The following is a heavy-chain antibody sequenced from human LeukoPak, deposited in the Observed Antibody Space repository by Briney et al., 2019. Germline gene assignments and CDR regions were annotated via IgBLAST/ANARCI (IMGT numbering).Heavy chain of an antibody. CDR1: GFTFGDYA. CDR2: IRSKAYGGTT. J-gene: IGHJ6*03. CDR3: TRESITIFGVVITYYYYYYMDV. V-gene: IGHV3-49*03. D-gene: IGHD3-3*01. Sequence: GGSLRLACTASGFTFGDYAMSWFRQAPGKGLEWVGFIRSKAYGGTTEYAASVKGRFTISRDDSKSIAYLQMNSLKTEDTAVYYCTRESITIFGVVITYYYYYYMDVWGKGTTVTVSS.